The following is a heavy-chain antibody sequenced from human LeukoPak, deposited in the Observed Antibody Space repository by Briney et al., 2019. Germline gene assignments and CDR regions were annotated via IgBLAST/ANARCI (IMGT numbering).Heavy chain of an antibody. CDR1: GGFISNYY. CDR2: MSTSGKT. CDR3: ARDSRYYDYWSGYLDY. V-gene: IGHV4-4*07. D-gene: IGHD3-3*01. J-gene: IGHJ4*02. Sequence: SETLSLTCSVSGGFISNYYWSWIRRPAGKGLEWVGRMSTSGKTNYNPSLKSRVTMSVDTSNNQFFLNLSSVTAAETAVYYCARDSRYYDYWSGYLDYWGQGTLVTVSS.